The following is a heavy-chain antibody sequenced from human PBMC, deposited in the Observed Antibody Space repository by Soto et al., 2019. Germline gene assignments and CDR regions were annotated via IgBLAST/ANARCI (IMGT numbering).Heavy chain of an antibody. CDR1: GFIVTSNY. D-gene: IGHD2-21*02. J-gene: IGHJ2*01. CDR3: AREGGYGCDSGHWYFDL. Sequence: EVQLVETGGGLIQPGGSLRLSCAASGFIVTSNYMSWVRQAPGKGLEWVSVFYGGGSRYYADSVKGRFTISRDYSENSLYRHMNSLRAEDTAVYYCAREGGYGCDSGHWYFDLWGRGTLVTVSS. CDR2: FYGGGSR. V-gene: IGHV3-53*02.